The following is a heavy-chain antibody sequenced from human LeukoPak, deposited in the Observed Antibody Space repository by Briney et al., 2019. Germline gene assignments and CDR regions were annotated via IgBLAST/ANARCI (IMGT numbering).Heavy chain of an antibody. D-gene: IGHD1-26*01. CDR2: INHSGST. J-gene: IGHJ6*03. CDR1: GGSFSGYY. Sequence: SETLSLTCAVYGGSFSGYYWSWIRQPPGKGLEWIGEINHSGSTNYNPSLKSRVTISVDTSKNQFSLKLSSVTAADTAVYYCARDPYTGSYVAGYYYYYMDVWGKGTTVTVSS. V-gene: IGHV4-34*01. CDR3: ARDPYTGSYVAGYYYYYMDV.